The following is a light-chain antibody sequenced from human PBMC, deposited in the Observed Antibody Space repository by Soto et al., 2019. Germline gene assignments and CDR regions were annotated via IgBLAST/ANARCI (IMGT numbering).Light chain of an antibody. Sequence: DIQMTQSPSTLSASVGDRVTITFRASQGISTSLAWYQQKPGKAPKSLXYAASSLQSGVPSRFSGSGSGTELTLTLSGLQPEDFATYDCLQHYYYPPWTFGQGTKVDIK. CDR2: AAS. CDR3: LQHYYYPPWT. CDR1: QGISTS. V-gene: IGKV1-17*01. J-gene: IGKJ1*01.